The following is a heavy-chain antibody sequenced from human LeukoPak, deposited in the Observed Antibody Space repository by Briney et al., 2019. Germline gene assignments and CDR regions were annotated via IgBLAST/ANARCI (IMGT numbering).Heavy chain of an antibody. CDR3: ASLDTAKQPLANH. V-gene: IGHV3-7*03. J-gene: IGHJ5*02. D-gene: IGHD5-18*01. CDR1: GLTVINHW. Sequence: PGGSLRLSCVASGLTVINHWMSWVRQAPGKGLEWVANIREERGQEYYVDSVKGRFTISKNSAKNSLYLQMNTLRVEDTAMYYCASLDTAKQPLANHWGQGTLVTVSS. CDR2: IREERGQE.